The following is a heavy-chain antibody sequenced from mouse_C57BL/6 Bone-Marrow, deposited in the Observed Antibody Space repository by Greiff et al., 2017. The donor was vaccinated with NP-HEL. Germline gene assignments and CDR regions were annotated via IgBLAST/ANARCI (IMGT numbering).Heavy chain of an antibody. Sequence: DVKLQESGPGLVKPSQSLSLTCSVTGYSITSGYYWNWIRQFPGNKLEWMGYISYDGSNNYNPSLKNRISITRDTSKNQFFLKLNCVTTEDTATYYCARGAQATWFAYWGQGTLVTVSA. CDR3: ARGAQATWFAY. D-gene: IGHD3-2*02. J-gene: IGHJ3*01. CDR2: ISYDGSN. V-gene: IGHV3-6*01. CDR1: GYSITSGYY.